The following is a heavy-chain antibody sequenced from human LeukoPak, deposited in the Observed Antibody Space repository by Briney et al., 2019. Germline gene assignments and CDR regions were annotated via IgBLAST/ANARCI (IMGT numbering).Heavy chain of an antibody. V-gene: IGHV1-69*13. CDR3: ARGSEIYDFWSGRTNWFDP. CDR2: IIPIFGTA. CDR1: GGTFSSYA. J-gene: IGHJ5*02. D-gene: IGHD3-3*01. Sequence: GASVKVSCKASGGTFSSYAISWVRQAPGQGLEWMGGIIPIFGTANYAQKFQGRDTITADESTSTAYMELSSLRSEDTAVYYCARGSEIYDFWSGRTNWFDPWGQGTLVTVSS.